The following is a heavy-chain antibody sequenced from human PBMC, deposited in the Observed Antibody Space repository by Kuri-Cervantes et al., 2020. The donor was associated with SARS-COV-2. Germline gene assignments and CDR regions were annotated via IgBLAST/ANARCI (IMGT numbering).Heavy chain of an antibody. D-gene: IGHD4-17*01. CDR2: IYYSGST. J-gene: IGHJ4*02. V-gene: IGHV4-39*01. CDR1: GGSISSSSYY. Sequence: ESLKISCTVSGGSISSSSYYWGWIRQPPGKGLEWIGSIYYSGSTYYNPSLKSRVTISVDTSKNQFSLKLSSVTAADTAVYYCARPSLRNYFDYWGQGTLVTVSS. CDR3: ARPSLRNYFDY.